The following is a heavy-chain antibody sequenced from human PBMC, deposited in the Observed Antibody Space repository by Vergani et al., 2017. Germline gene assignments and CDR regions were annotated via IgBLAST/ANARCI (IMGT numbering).Heavy chain of an antibody. CDR2: INPSGGST. Sequence: QVQLVQSGAEVKKPGASVKVSCKASGYTFTSYYMHWVRQAPGQGLEWMGIINPSGGSTSYAQKFQGRVTMTRDTSTSTVYMELSSLRSEDTAVYYCAREGAAAGRVYYYYMDVWGKGTTVTVSS. V-gene: IGHV1-46*01. D-gene: IGHD6-13*01. J-gene: IGHJ6*03. CDR3: AREGAAAGRVYYYYMDV. CDR1: GYTFTSYY.